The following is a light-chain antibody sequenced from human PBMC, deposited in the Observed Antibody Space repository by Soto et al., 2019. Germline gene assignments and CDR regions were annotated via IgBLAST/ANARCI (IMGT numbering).Light chain of an antibody. CDR3: QQSDTLPIN. CDR2: SAS. CDR1: QGINTW. J-gene: IGKJ4*01. V-gene: IGKV1-12*01. Sequence: DIQMTQSPSYLSAFVGDRVTITCRASQGINTWLAWYQQKPGKAPKLLMYSASILHTGVSSRFTGGGSGTEFTLTINSLQPEDFATYYCQQSDTLPINFGGGTKVDIK.